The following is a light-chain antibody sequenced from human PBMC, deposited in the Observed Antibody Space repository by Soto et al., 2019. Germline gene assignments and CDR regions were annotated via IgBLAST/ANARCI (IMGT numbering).Light chain of an antibody. CDR2: DVS. Sequence: QSVLTQPASVSGSPGQSITISCTGTSSDVGGYNYVSWYQQHPGKAPKLMIYDVSNRPSGVSNRFSGSKSGNMASLTISGLQAEDEADYYCSSYTSSSTRVVFGGGTQLTVL. J-gene: IGLJ2*01. CDR1: SSDVGGYNY. CDR3: SSYTSSSTRVV. V-gene: IGLV2-14*01.